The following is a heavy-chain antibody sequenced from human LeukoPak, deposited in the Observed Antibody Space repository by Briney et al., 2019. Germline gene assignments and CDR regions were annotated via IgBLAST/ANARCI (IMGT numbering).Heavy chain of an antibody. V-gene: IGHV3-30-3*01. CDR2: ISYDGSIK. Sequence: PGRSLRLSCAASGFTFSAHSMHWVRQPPGKGLEWVAFISYDGSIKFYADSLKGRFTISRDNSKKTLYLQINSLRAEDTAVYFCSSGRGYSCGFVSWGQGTLVTVSS. CDR1: GFTFSAHS. CDR3: SSGRGYSCGFVS. J-gene: IGHJ4*02. D-gene: IGHD5-18*01.